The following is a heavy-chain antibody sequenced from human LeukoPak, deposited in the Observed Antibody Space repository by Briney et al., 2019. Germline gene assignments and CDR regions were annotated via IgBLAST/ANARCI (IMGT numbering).Heavy chain of an antibody. CDR3: AKDDAWLQYGN. D-gene: IGHD5-24*01. Sequence: GASVKVSCKASGYTLTSYGISWVRHAPGQGLEWMGWISAYNGNTNYTQKLQGRVTMTTDTSTSTAYMELRSLRSDDTAVYYCAKDDAWLQYGNWGRGTLVTVSS. CDR2: ISAYNGNT. J-gene: IGHJ4*02. V-gene: IGHV1-18*01. CDR1: GYTLTSYG.